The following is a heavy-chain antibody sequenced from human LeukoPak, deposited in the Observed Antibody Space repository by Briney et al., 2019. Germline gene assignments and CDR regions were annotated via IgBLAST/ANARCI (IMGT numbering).Heavy chain of an antibody. J-gene: IGHJ4*02. Sequence: SETLSLTCTVSGGSISSYYWSWIRPPPGKGLEWIGYIYYSGSTNYNPSLKSRVTISVDTSKNQFSLKLSSVTAADTAVYYCARSNWGSVDYWGQGTLVTVSS. CDR2: IYYSGST. CDR3: ARSNWGSVDY. V-gene: IGHV4-59*01. CDR1: GGSISSYY. D-gene: IGHD7-27*01.